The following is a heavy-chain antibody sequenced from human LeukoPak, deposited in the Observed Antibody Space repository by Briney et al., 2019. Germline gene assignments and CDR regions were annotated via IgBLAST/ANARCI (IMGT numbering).Heavy chain of an antibody. D-gene: IGHD3-10*01. J-gene: IGHJ4*02. V-gene: IGHV4-30-2*01. CDR2: IYYSGNT. CDR1: GGSISSGDCY. CDR3: ARDLYYYGSGSYYYFDY. Sequence: SQTLSLTCTVSGGSISSGDCYWSWIRQPPGKGLGWLGCIYYSGNTYYNPSLKSRVTISVDTSKNQFSLKLSSVTAADTAVYYCARDLYYYGSGSYYYFDYWGQGTLVTVSS.